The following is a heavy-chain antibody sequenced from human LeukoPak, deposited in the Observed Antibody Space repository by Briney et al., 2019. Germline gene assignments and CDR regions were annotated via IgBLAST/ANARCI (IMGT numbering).Heavy chain of an antibody. CDR2: IHYGGSS. J-gene: IGHJ4*02. D-gene: IGHD2-21*01. CDR1: GGSITTYY. Sequence: PSETLSLTCTVSGGSITTYYYSWIRRPPGKGLEWIDNIHYGGSSVYSPSLKSRVTMSVDTSKNLFSLKLSSVTAADTAVYYCARTYKIAEWTGYHFDNWGQGILVTVSS. V-gene: IGHV4-59*01. CDR3: ARTYKIAEWTGYHFDN.